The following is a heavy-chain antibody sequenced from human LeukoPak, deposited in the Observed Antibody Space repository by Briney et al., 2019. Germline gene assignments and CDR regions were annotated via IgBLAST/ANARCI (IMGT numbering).Heavy chain of an antibody. Sequence: GGSLRLSCVASGFTFSTYWMSWVRQAPGKGLEWVANIKEDGSEKYFVDSVKGRFTISRDNAKNSLYLQMNSLRAEDTAVYYCARSPAVVGTPYFDYWGQGTLVTVSS. CDR1: GFTFSTYW. CDR2: IKEDGSEK. V-gene: IGHV3-7*01. CDR3: ARSPAVVGTPYFDY. J-gene: IGHJ4*02. D-gene: IGHD1-26*01.